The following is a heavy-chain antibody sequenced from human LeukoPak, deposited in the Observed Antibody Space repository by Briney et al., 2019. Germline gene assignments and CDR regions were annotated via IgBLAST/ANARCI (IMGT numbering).Heavy chain of an antibody. CDR1: GFTFSSYA. Sequence: GGSLRLSCAASGFTFSSYAKSWVRQAPGRGLEWVSAISGSGSSTYYAASVKGRFTISRDNSKNTLYLQMNSLRAEDTAAYYCAKDAYYDFWSGYPPHYWGQGTLVTVSS. J-gene: IGHJ4*02. CDR3: AKDAYYDFWSGYPPHY. V-gene: IGHV3-23*01. CDR2: ISGSGSST. D-gene: IGHD3-3*01.